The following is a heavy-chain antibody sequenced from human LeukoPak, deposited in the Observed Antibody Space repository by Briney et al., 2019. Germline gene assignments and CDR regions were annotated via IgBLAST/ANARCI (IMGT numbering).Heavy chain of an antibody. J-gene: IGHJ4*02. CDR3: ARNGGGYSYEA. CDR2: SYYGGST. V-gene: IGHV4-59*08. Sequence: SETLSLTCTVSGGSVSSYYWSWIRQPPGKGLEWIGYSYYGGSTSCNPSLKSRVTISLDTSKSQFSLRLTSVTAADTAVYYCARNGGGYSYEAWGQGILVTVSS. CDR1: GGSVSSYY. D-gene: IGHD5-18*01.